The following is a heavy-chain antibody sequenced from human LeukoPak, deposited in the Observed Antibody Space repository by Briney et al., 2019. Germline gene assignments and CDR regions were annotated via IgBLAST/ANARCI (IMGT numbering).Heavy chain of an antibody. CDR3: ARGGSGSSWYDS. CDR1: GYTFTGYY. V-gene: IGHV1-8*02. Sequence: ASVKVSCKASGYTFTGYYMHWVRQAPGQGLEWMGWMNPNSGNTGSEQKFQGRVTMTRNTSISTAYMELSSLTSEDTAIYYCARGGSGSSWYDSWGQGTLVTVSS. J-gene: IGHJ5*01. CDR2: MNPNSGNT. D-gene: IGHD3-10*01.